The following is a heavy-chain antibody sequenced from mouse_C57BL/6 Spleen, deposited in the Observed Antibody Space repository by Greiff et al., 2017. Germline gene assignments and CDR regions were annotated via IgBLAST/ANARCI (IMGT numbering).Heavy chain of an antibody. D-gene: IGHD1-1*01. Sequence: QVHVKQSGAELVKPGASVKISCKASGYAFSSYWMNWVKQRPGKGLEWIGQIYPGDGDTNYNGKFKGKATLTADKSSSTAYMQLSSLTSEDSAVYFCARGGFITTVDFDVWGTGTTVTVSS. J-gene: IGHJ1*03. V-gene: IGHV1-80*01. CDR1: GYAFSSYW. CDR3: ARGGFITTVDFDV. CDR2: IYPGDGDT.